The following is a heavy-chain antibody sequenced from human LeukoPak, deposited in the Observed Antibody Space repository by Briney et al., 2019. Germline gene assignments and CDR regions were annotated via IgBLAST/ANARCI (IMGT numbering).Heavy chain of an antibody. Sequence: SETLSLTCTVSGGSISSSSYYWGWIRQPPGKGLEWIGSIYYSGSTYYNPSLKSRVTISVDTSKNQFSLKLSSVTAADTAVYYCARGERRGKRWLQLLEESYFDYWGQGTLVTVSS. J-gene: IGHJ4*02. V-gene: IGHV4-39*07. CDR1: GGSISSSSYY. D-gene: IGHD5-24*01. CDR2: IYYSGST. CDR3: ARGERRGKRWLQLLEESYFDY.